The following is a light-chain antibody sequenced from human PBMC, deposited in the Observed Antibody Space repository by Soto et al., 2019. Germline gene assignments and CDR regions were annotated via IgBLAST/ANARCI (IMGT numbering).Light chain of an antibody. CDR1: QSISSW. CDR2: KAS. V-gene: IGKV1-5*03. J-gene: IGKJ1*01. CDR3: QQYNSYWWT. Sequence: DIQMTQSPSTLSASVGDRVTITCRASQSISSWLAWYQKKPGKAPKVLIYKASSLESGVPSRFSGSGSGTEFTLTISSLQPDDFATDYCQQYNSYWWTFGQGTKVEIK.